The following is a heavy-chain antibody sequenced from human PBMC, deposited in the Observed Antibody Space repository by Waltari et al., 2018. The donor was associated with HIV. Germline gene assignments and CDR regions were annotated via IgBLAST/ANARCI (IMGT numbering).Heavy chain of an antibody. CDR1: GYTFISYA. CDR2: INVGNYNT. CDR3: AREYDFWSGGYHYYGMDV. Sequence: QVQLLQSGAVVKKPGASVRISCETSGYTFISYALHWWRQAPGQRPEWMGWINVGNYNTKYSQKFQDRVTITGDTSASTGYLDLSSLTSEDTAVYFCAREYDFWSGGYHYYGMDVWGQGTTVTVSS. D-gene: IGHD3-3*01. J-gene: IGHJ6*02. V-gene: IGHV1-3*01.